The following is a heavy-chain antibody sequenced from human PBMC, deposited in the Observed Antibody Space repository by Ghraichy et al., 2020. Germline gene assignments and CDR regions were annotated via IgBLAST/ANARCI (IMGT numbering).Heavy chain of an antibody. Sequence: GGIIPIFGTAYYAQKFQGRVTITADESTSTAYMELSSLRSEDTAVYYCALTKGGYYFDSNGYYYESLDYWGQGTLVTVSS. V-gene: IGHV1-69*01. CDR2: IIPIFGTA. J-gene: IGHJ4*02. D-gene: IGHD3-22*01. CDR3: ALTKGGYYFDSNGYYYESLDY.